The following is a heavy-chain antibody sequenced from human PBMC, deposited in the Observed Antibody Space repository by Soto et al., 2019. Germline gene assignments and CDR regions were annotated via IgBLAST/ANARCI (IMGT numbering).Heavy chain of an antibody. Sequence: QLQLQESGPGLVKPSETLSLTCTVSGGSISSSSYYWGWIRQPPGKGLEWIGSIYYSGSTYYNPSLKSRVTLSADTSKNKLSLKLSSVTAADTAVYYCARVLNYYDNPSCFDYWGQGTLVTVSS. CDR1: GGSISSSSYY. CDR3: ARVLNYYDNPSCFDY. D-gene: IGHD3-22*01. CDR2: IYYSGST. J-gene: IGHJ4*02. V-gene: IGHV4-39*01.